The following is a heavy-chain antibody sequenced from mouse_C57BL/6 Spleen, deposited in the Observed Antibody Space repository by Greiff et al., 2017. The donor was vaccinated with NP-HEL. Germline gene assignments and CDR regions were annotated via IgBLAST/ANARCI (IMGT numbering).Heavy chain of an antibody. Sequence: EVMLVESGEGLVKPGGSLKLSCAASGFTFSSYAMSWVRQTPEKRLEWVAYISSGGDYIYYADTVKGRFTISRDNARNTLYLQMSSLKSEDTTIYYVTRGNYDYDFAYGGQGTLVTVAA. CDR1: GFTFSSYA. D-gene: IGHD2-4*01. CDR3: TRGNYDYDFAY. V-gene: IGHV5-9-1*02. J-gene: IGHJ3*01. CDR2: ISSGGDYI.